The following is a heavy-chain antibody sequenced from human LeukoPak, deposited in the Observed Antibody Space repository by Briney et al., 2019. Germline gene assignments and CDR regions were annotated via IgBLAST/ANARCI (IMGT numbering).Heavy chain of an antibody. Sequence: MSSETLSLTCAVSGGSISSSNWWSWVRQPPGKGLEWIGEIYHSGSTNYNPSLKSRVTISVDKSKNQFSLKLSSVTAADTAVYYCARGSQSLGYCSGGSCRAKIFDYWGQGTLVTVSS. CDR1: GGSISSSNW. CDR3: ARGSQSLGYCSGGSCRAKIFDY. J-gene: IGHJ4*02. CDR2: IYHSGST. V-gene: IGHV4-4*02. D-gene: IGHD2-15*01.